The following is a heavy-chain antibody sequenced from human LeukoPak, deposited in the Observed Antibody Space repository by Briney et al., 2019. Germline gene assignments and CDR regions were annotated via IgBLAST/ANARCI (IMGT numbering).Heavy chain of an antibody. CDR3: ARVGGQTIDCSGGSCYSIDY. CDR2: INTNTGNP. J-gene: IGHJ4*02. Sequence: GASVKVSCKASGYTFTSYAMNWVRQAPGQGLEWMGWINTNTGNPTYAQGFTGRFVFSLDTSVSTAYLQISSLKAEDTAVYYCARVGGQTIDCSGGSCYSIDYWGQGTLVTVSS. CDR1: GYTFTSYA. D-gene: IGHD2-15*01. V-gene: IGHV7-4-1*02.